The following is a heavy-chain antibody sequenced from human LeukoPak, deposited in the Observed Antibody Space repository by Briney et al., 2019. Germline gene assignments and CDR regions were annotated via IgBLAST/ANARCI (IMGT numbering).Heavy chain of an antibody. Sequence: PGGSLRLSCAASGSTFSTYWMSWVRQAPGKGLEWVANIKQDGSEKYYVDSVKGRFTIPRDNAKNSLYLQMNSLRAEDTAMYYCARDSAGNDYWGQGTLVTVSS. J-gene: IGHJ4*02. CDR3: ARDSAGNDY. V-gene: IGHV3-7*01. CDR1: GSTFSTYW. D-gene: IGHD6-13*01. CDR2: IKQDGSEK.